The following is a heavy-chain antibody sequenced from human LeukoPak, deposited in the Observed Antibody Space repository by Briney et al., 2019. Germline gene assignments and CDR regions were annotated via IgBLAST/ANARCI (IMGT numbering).Heavy chain of an antibody. D-gene: IGHD5-18*01. Sequence: PGGSLRLSCAASGFTFSSYGMHWVRQAPGKGLEWVAVISYDGSNKYYADSVKGRFTISRDNSKNTLYLQMNSLRAEDTAVYYCAKDLRGYSYGYVDHWGQGTLVTVSS. CDR3: AKDLRGYSYGYVDH. CDR1: GFTFSSYG. CDR2: ISYDGSNK. V-gene: IGHV3-30*18. J-gene: IGHJ4*02.